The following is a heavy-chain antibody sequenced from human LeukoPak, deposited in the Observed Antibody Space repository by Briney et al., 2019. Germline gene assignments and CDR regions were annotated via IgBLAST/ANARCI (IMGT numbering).Heavy chain of an antibody. D-gene: IGHD3-10*01. Sequence: ASVKVSCKVSGTPLIELNINWVRQAPGKGLEWMGGFDPEHGRTIYAHKFQGRATMTEDRSTDTAYMELSSLRSEDTAVYYCATAPIYYYGPTSYQWFDPWGQGTLVTVSS. J-gene: IGHJ5*02. V-gene: IGHV1-24*01. CDR1: GTPLIELN. CDR3: ATAPIYYYGPTSYQWFDP. CDR2: FDPEHGRT.